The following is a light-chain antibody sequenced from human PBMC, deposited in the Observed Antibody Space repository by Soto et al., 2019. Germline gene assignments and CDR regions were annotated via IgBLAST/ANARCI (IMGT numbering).Light chain of an antibody. J-gene: IGLJ3*02. CDR1: RGRIATNY. CDR3: QSYDNDNLWV. Sequence: NFMLTQPHSLSESPGKTVTISCTGSRGRIATNYVQWYQQRPGSAPTLLSYEDIQRPSGVPDRFSGSIDSSSNSASLTISGLRTEEQADYYCQSYDNDNLWVFGGGTKLTVL. V-gene: IGLV6-57*02. CDR2: EDI.